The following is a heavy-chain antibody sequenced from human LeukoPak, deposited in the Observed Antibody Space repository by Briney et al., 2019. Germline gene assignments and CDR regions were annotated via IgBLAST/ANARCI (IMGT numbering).Heavy chain of an antibody. CDR1: GFTFNNYA. CDR2: ISYDGSSK. D-gene: IGHD6-13*01. V-gene: IGHV3-30*04. J-gene: IGHJ4*02. Sequence: GGSLRLSCAASGFTFNNYAIHWVRQAPGKGLDWVAVISYDGSSKYYADSVKGRFTISRDNSKNTLYLQMNSLRAEDTAVYYCAKDRRGIAAAGYYDCWGQGTLVTVSS. CDR3: AKDRRGIAAAGYYDC.